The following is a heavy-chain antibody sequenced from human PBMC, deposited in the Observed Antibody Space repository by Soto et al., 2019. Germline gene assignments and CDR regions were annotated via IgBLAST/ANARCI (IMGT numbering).Heavy chain of an antibody. D-gene: IGHD2-21*02. J-gene: IGHJ4*02. Sequence: PSETLSLTCTVSCGSIRSYYWGWIRQPPGKGLEWIGSIYYSGSTYNNPSLRSRVSMSIDTSKDQFSLKLKSVTAADTALYFCARQRTSVVTQAYFDVWGPGSLVTVSS. V-gene: IGHV4-39*01. CDR2: IYYSGST. CDR1: CGSIRSYY. CDR3: ARQRTSVVTQAYFDV.